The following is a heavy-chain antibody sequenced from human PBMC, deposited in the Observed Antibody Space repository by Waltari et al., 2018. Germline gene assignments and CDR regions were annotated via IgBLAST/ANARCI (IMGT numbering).Heavy chain of an antibody. V-gene: IGHV3-49*04. J-gene: IGHJ5*02. Sequence: DVQLAESGGGLVQPGRSLRLSCTTSGFTFVDYSMHWVRQAPGQGLEWVGFIRSKAYGETTDYAASVRGRFTISRDDSKSIAYLQMNSLKTEDTAIYFCARDLMYGEHPLFDRWGQGTLVTVSS. CDR1: GFTFVDYS. D-gene: IGHD4-17*01. CDR3: ARDLMYGEHPLFDR. CDR2: IRSKAYGETT.